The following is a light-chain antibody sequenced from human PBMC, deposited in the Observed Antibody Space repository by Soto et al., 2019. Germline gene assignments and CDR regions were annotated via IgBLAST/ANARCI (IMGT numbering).Light chain of an antibody. CDR1: QSVSSN. J-gene: IGKJ4*01. CDR3: QQRSNWPLT. V-gene: IGKV3-11*01. Sequence: EIVMWQSPATLSVSPGERASLSCRASQSVSSNLAWYQQKPGQAPRLLIYGASRRATGIPDRFSGSGSGTDFTLTISSLEPEDFAVYYCQQRSNWPLTSGGGTKVDIK. CDR2: GAS.